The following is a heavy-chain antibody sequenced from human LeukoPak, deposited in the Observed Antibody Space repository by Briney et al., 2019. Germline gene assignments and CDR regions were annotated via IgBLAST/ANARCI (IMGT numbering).Heavy chain of an antibody. D-gene: IGHD3-10*01. CDR2: INPNSGGT. Sequence: ASVKVSCRASGYTFTGYYMLWVRQAPGQGLEWMGWINPNSGGTNYAQKFQGRVTMTRDTSISTAYMELSRLRSDDTAVYYCARASLYAFDIWGQGTMVTVSS. J-gene: IGHJ3*02. CDR3: ARASLYAFDI. CDR1: GYTFTGYY. V-gene: IGHV1-2*02.